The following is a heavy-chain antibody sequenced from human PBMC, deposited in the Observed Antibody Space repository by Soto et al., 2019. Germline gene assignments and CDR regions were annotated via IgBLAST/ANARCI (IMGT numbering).Heavy chain of an antibody. J-gene: IGHJ6*02. CDR2: ISPYNDYT. D-gene: IGHD3-16*01. Sequence: QVQLVQSAAEVKKPGASVKVTCKASGYTFIRYGITWVRQAPGQGLEWVGWISPYNDYTEYAQKFHGRVTMTTDTSSRTVTMALRGLRSDDTAVYYCARGGYYDNFLKNLNYYGLDVWGQGTTVTVSS. CDR3: ARGGYYDNFLKNLNYYGLDV. CDR1: GYTFIRYG. V-gene: IGHV1-18*01.